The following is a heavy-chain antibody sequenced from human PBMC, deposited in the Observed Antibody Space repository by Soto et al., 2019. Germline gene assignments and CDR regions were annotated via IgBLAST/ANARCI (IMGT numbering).Heavy chain of an antibody. CDR3: ARLIVVVPAATPNDWFAP. V-gene: IGHV4-59*08. CDR1: GGSISSYY. Sequence: PSETLSLTCTVSGGSISSYYWSWIRQPPGKGLEWIGYIYYSGSTNYNPSLKSRVTISVDTSKNQFSLKLSSVTAADTAVYYCARLIVVVPAATPNDWFAPWGQGTLVTVSS. CDR2: IYYSGST. J-gene: IGHJ5*02. D-gene: IGHD2-2*01.